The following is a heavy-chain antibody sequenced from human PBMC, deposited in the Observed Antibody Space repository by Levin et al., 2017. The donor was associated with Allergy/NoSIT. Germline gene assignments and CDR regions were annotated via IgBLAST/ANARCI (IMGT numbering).Heavy chain of an antibody. CDR1: GGSISSYY. V-gene: IGHV4-59*01. CDR2: IYYSGST. CDR3: ARDILGYCSGGSCYAGLDP. D-gene: IGHD2-15*01. Sequence: KPSETLSLTCTVSGGSISSYYWSWIRQPPGKGLEWIGHIYYSGSTNYNPSLKSRVTISVNTTNNQFSLKLIPVTAADAAVYYCARDILGYCSGGSCYAGLDPWGQGTLVTVSS. J-gene: IGHJ5*02.